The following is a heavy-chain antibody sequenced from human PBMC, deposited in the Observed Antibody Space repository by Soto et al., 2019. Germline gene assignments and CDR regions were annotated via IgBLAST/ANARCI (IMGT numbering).Heavy chain of an antibody. CDR1: GFTFSSYW. D-gene: IGHD1-26*01. CDR2: IKQDGSEK. CDR3: ARGPLVGATSQFDS. J-gene: IGHJ4*02. V-gene: IGHV3-7*03. Sequence: EVQLVESGGGLVQPGGSLRLSCAASGFTFSSYWMSWVRQAPGKGLEWVANIKQDGSEKYYVDSVKGRFTISRDNAKNSLYLQMNSLRAEDTAVYYCARGPLVGATSQFDSWGQGTLVTVSS.